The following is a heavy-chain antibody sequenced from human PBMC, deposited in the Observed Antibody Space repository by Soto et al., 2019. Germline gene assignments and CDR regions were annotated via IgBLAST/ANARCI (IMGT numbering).Heavy chain of an antibody. CDR2: ISGSGGST. CDR3: AKAHYDSSGYSLALDY. V-gene: IGHV3-23*01. CDR1: WFTFSIYA. J-gene: IGHJ4*02. D-gene: IGHD3-22*01. Sequence: LXLSCAACWFTFSIYAMSWVRQAPVKGLEWVSAISGSGGSTYYADSVKGRFTISRDNSKNTLYLQMNSLRAEDTAVYYCAKAHYDSSGYSLALDYWGQGTLVTVSS.